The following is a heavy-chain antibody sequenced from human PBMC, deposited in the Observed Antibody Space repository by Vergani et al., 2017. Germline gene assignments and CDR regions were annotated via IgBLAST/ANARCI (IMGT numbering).Heavy chain of an antibody. D-gene: IGHD3-22*01. CDR1: GGSISRGSYY. J-gene: IGHJ6*02. V-gene: IGHV4-61*02. CDR3: ATGLTYYYDSSGYYYGYYYGMDV. Sequence: QVQLQESGPGLVKPSQTLSLTCTVSGGSISRGSYYWSWIRQPAGKGLEWIGRIYTSGSTNYNPSLKSRVTISVDTSKNQLSLKLSSVTAADTAVYYCATGLTYYYDSSGYYYGYYYGMDVWGQGTTVTVSS. CDR2: IYTSGST.